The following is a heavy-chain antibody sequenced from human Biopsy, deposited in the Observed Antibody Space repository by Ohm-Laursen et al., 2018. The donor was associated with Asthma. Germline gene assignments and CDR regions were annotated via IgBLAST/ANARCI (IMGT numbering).Heavy chain of an antibody. CDR3: SREEPTSGWYQGSILR. CDR2: ISYDGSNK. Sequence: SLRLSCAASGFTFSSYGMHWVRQAPGKGLEWVACISYDGSNKYYADSVKGRSTISRDNSKNTLYLQMNSLRAEDTAVYYCSREEPTSGWYQGSILRWGQGTLVTVTS. CDR1: GFTFSSYG. D-gene: IGHD6-19*01. V-gene: IGHV3-30*03. J-gene: IGHJ4*02.